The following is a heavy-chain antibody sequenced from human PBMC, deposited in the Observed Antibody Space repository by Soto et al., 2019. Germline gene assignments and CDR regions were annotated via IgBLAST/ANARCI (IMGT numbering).Heavy chain of an antibody. V-gene: IGHV1-18*01. CDR2: ISAYNGNT. CDR1: GYTFTSYG. D-gene: IGHD5-18*01. Sequence: ASVKVSCKASGYTFTSYGISWVRQAPGQGLEWMGWISAYNGNTNYAQKLQGRVTMPTDTSTSTAYMELRSLRSDDTAVYDWARDRREQLWLDYSGTDVWGQGTTVTVSS. J-gene: IGHJ6*02. CDR3: ARDRREQLWLDYSGTDV.